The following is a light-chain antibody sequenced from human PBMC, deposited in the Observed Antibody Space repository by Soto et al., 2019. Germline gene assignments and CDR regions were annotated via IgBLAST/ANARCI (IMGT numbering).Light chain of an antibody. CDR2: GAS. CDR3: QQYFSSWT. CDR1: QSISSTF. J-gene: IGKJ1*01. V-gene: IGKV3-20*01. Sequence: EIVLTQSPGTLSLSPGERATLSCRASQSISSTFLAWYQHKPGQAPRVLIYGASRRATGIPARFSGSGSGTDFTLTISRLEPEDFALYYCQQYFSSWTFGQGTKVEMK.